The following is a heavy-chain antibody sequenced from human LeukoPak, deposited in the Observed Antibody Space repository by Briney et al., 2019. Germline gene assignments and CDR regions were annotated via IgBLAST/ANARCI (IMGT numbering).Heavy chain of an antibody. CDR1: GYTFTSYY. D-gene: IGHD3-10*01. Sequence: GASVKVSCKASGYTFTSYYMHWVRQAPGQGLEWMGWISTYNGNTNYAQKLQGRVTMTTDTSTSTAYMELRSLRSDDTAVYYCARGGRHTGSFGYWGQGTLVTVSS. V-gene: IGHV1-18*04. CDR3: ARGGRHTGSFGY. J-gene: IGHJ4*02. CDR2: ISTYNGNT.